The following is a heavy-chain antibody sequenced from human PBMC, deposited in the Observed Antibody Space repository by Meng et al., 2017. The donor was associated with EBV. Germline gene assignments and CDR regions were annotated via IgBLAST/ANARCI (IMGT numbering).Heavy chain of an antibody. CDR3: WGDLNYGSY. J-gene: IGHJ4*02. Sequence: EVEPVEAGGGLVQPGGSLNLSCGASGFIFRDSAMRWGRQASGKGLGWVGRVETKASKYATAYAASVKGRFSVSRDDSKNMVFLEMNSLKTEDTARYYCWGDLNYGSYWGQGTLVTVSS. V-gene: IGHV3-73*01. CDR2: VETKASKYAT. D-gene: IGHD3-16*01. CDR1: GFIFRDSA.